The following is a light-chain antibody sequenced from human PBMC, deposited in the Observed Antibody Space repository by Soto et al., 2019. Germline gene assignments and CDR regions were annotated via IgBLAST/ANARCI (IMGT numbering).Light chain of an antibody. V-gene: IGKV3-20*01. CDR2: GAS. CDR3: QQYGSSPYT. J-gene: IGKJ2*01. CDR1: QSVSSSY. Sequence: EIVLTQSPGTLSLSPGERATLSCRASQSVSSSYLAWYQQKPGQPPRLLIYGASSRAIGIPDRFSGSGSGKDFTLTISRLEPEDFAVYYCQQYGSSPYTFGQGTKLEIK.